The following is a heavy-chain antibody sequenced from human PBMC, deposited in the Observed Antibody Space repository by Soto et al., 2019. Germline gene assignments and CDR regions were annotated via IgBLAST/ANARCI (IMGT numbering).Heavy chain of an antibody. CDR2: ISGSGGST. Sequence: XGSLRLSCAASGFTFSSYAMSWVRQAPGKGLEWVSAISGSGGSTYYAGSVKGRFTISRDNSKNTLYLQMNSLRAEDTAVYYCAKDGLSTPELPLRWGQGTLVTVSS. V-gene: IGHV3-23*01. J-gene: IGHJ1*01. CDR1: GFTFSSYA. D-gene: IGHD2-2*01. CDR3: AKDGLSTPELPLR.